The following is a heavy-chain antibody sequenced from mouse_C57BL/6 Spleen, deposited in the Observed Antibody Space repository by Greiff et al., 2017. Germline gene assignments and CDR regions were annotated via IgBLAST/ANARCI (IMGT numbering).Heavy chain of an antibody. J-gene: IGHJ2*01. D-gene: IGHD4-1*02. CDR1: GFTFSDYG. CDR2: ISSGSSNN. Sequence: EVKLQESGGGLVKPGGSLKLSCAASGFTFSDYGMHWVRQAPGKGLEWVAYISSGSSNNYYADKVKGRFTISRDNAKNTLFLQMTSLRSEDTAMYYCARPTGALYYFDYWGQGTTLTVSS. V-gene: IGHV5-17*01. CDR3: ARPTGALYYFDY.